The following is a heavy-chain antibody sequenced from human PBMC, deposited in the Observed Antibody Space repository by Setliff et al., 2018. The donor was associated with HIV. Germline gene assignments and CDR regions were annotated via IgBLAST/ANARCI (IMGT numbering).Heavy chain of an antibody. CDR2: INPNSGGT. J-gene: IGHJ4*02. D-gene: IGHD3-22*01. CDR3: ARGNWYDSGSLPHDY. CDR1: GYTFTDYY. Sequence: VASVKVSCKASGYTFTDYYIHWVRQAPGQGLEWMGRINPNSGGTNYAQKFQGRVTMTRDRSISTAHMELSSVTAADTAMYYCARGNWYDSGSLPHDYWGQGTLVTVSS. V-gene: IGHV1-2*06.